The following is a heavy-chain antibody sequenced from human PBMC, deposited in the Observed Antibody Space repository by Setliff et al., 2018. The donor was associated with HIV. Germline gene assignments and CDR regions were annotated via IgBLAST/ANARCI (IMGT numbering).Heavy chain of an antibody. CDR3: ARDPWVRGVIMAPDY. J-gene: IGHJ4*02. D-gene: IGHD3-10*01. CDR1: GYSIRSGYY. Sequence: SETLSLTCAVSGYSIRSGYYWGWIRQPPGKGLEWIGSIYHSGSTYYNPSLKSRVTISVDTSKNQFSLKLTSMTAADTAVYYCARDPWVRGVIMAPDYWGQGTLVTVSS. V-gene: IGHV4-38-2*02. CDR2: IYHSGST.